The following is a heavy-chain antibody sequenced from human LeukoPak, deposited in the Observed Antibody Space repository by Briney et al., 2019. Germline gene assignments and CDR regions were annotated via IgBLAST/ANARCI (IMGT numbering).Heavy chain of an antibody. CDR1: GFTFSSFA. D-gene: IGHD5-12*01. Sequence: GGSLRLSCAASGFTFSSFAMSWVRQAPGKGLEWVSGISGSGGSTYYADSVKGRFTISRGNSKNTLYLQMNSLRAEDTAVYYCAKATIVATIRAPGDYWGQGTLVTVSS. CDR3: AKATIVATIRAPGDY. J-gene: IGHJ4*02. CDR2: ISGSGGST. V-gene: IGHV3-23*01.